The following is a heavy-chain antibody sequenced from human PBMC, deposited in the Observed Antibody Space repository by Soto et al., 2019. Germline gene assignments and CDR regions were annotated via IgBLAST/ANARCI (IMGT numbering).Heavy chain of an antibody. Sequence: SEALSLTCTVSGGSISSFDWNWIRQSPGKGLEWIGYISYSGSTNYNPSLKSRVTISVDTSKNQFSLKLSSVTAADTAVYYCARQDTSGYAFDYWGQGTLVTVS. V-gene: IGHV4-59*08. CDR3: ARQDTSGYAFDY. D-gene: IGHD3-22*01. CDR1: GGSISSFD. CDR2: ISYSGST. J-gene: IGHJ4*02.